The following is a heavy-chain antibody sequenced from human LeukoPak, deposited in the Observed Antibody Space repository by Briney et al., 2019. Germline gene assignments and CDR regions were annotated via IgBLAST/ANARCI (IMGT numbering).Heavy chain of an antibody. CDR1: GYTLTDYY. J-gene: IGHJ4*02. Sequence: ASVKVSCKASGYTLTDYYMHWVRQAPGQGLEWMGRINPNSGGTNYAQKFQGRVTMTRDTSISTVYMELSRLRSDDTAVYYCARDQEAFDYWGQGTLVTVSS. CDR2: INPNSGGT. V-gene: IGHV1-2*06. CDR3: ARDQEAFDY.